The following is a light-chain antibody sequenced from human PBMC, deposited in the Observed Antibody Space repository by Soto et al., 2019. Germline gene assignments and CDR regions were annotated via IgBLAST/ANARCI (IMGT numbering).Light chain of an antibody. J-gene: IGLJ1*01. CDR2: GNS. CDR1: SSNIGAGYD. CDR3: QTEDGRRSQV. V-gene: IGLV1-40*01. Sequence: QSVLTQPPSVSGAPGQRVTISCTGSSSNIGAGYDVHWYQQLPGTAPKLLIYGNSNRPSGVPDRCSGSKSGTSASLAITGLQSYDEAYYYGQTEDGRRSQVFGTGTKVTLL.